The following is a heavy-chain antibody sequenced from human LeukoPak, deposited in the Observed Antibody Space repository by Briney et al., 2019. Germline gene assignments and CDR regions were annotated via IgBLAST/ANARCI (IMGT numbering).Heavy chain of an antibody. Sequence: GGSLRLSCAASGFTFNDYYMSWIRQAPGKGLEWVAVISYDGSNKYYADSVKGRFTISRDNSKNTLYLQMNSLRAEDTAVYYCAREYSGDGAFDIWGQGTMVTVSS. CDR3: AREYSGDGAFDI. J-gene: IGHJ3*02. CDR1: GFTFNDYY. V-gene: IGHV3-30-3*01. D-gene: IGHD5-12*01. CDR2: ISYDGSNK.